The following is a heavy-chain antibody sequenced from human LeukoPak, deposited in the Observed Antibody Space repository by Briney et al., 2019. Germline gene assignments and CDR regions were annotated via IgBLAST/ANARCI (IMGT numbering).Heavy chain of an antibody. V-gene: IGHV4-38-2*02. CDR2: IYHSGST. CDR1: GYSISSGYY. Sequence: SETLSLTCTVSGYSISSGYYWGWIRQPPGKGLEWIGSIYHSGSTYCNPSLKSRVTISVDTSKNQFSLKLSSVTAADTAVYYCARAGSGWYGADRWFDPWGQGTLVTVSS. D-gene: IGHD6-19*01. CDR3: ARAGSGWYGADRWFDP. J-gene: IGHJ5*02.